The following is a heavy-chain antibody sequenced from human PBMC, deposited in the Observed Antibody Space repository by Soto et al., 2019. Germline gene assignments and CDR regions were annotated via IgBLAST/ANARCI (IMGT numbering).Heavy chain of an antibody. V-gene: IGHV3-48*02. CDR3: ARENYVDYLNWFDP. CDR1: GLTFSSYS. J-gene: IGHJ5*02. CDR2: ISSSSSTI. Sequence: EVQLVESGGGLVQPGGSLRLSCAASGLTFSSYSMNWVRQAPGTGLVWVSYISSSSSTIYYADSVKGRFTISRDNAKNSLYLQMNSRRDEDTAVYYCARENYVDYLNWFDPWGQGTLVTVSS. D-gene: IGHD4-17*01.